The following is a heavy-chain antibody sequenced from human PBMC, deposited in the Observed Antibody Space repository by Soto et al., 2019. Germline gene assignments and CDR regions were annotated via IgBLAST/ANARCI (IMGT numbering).Heavy chain of an antibody. CDR1: GGSFSGYY. CDR2: INHSGST. CDR3: ARGLSEQWLPVN. V-gene: IGHV4-34*01. Sequence: QVQLQQGGAGLLKPSETLSLTCAVYGGSFSGYYWSWIRQPPGKGLEGIVEINHSGSTNYNPSLKSRVTTSVDTSKNQFSLKLSSVTAADTAVYYCARGLSEQWLPVNWGQGTLVTVSS. J-gene: IGHJ4*02. D-gene: IGHD6-19*01.